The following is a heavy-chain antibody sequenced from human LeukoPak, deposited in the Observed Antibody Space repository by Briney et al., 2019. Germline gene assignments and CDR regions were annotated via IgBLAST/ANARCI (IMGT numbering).Heavy chain of an antibody. Sequence: GGSLRLSCAASGFTVSSNYMSWVRQAPGKGLEWVAVISYDGSNKYYADSVKGRFTISRDNSKNTLYLQMNSLRAEDTAVYYCARERSSTSYYNWFDPWGQGTLVTVSS. V-gene: IGHV3-30-3*01. J-gene: IGHJ5*02. CDR1: GFTVSSNY. CDR2: ISYDGSNK. D-gene: IGHD2-2*01. CDR3: ARERSSTSYYNWFDP.